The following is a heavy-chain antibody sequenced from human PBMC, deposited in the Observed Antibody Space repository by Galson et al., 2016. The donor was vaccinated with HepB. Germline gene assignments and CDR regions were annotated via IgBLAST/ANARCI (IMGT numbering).Heavy chain of an antibody. D-gene: IGHD3-3*01. CDR2: VYYSGST. CDR1: GGSIRNRSYY. J-gene: IGHJ3*02. Sequence: LSLTCTVSGGSIRNRSYYWGWIRQPPGKGLEWIGNVYYSGSTYYNPSLKSRVTISIDTSKNQFSLKLTSVTAADTAVYYCAKIRVTTFGPDAFDIWGQGTKVTVSS. CDR3: AKIRVTTFGPDAFDI. V-gene: IGHV4-39*01.